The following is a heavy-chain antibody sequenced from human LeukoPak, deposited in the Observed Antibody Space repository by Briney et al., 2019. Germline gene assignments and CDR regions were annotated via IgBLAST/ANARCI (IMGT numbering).Heavy chain of an antibody. D-gene: IGHD3-22*01. CDR2: ISSSSDYI. Sequence: GGSLRLSCAASGFTFSSYGMNWVRQAPGKGLEWVSSISSSSDYIYYADSVRGRFTISRDNSKNTLYLQMNSLRAEDTAVYYCAEGGYYDSSGYLFDYWGQGTLVTVSS. V-gene: IGHV3-21*04. CDR3: AEGGYYDSSGYLFDY. CDR1: GFTFSSYG. J-gene: IGHJ4*02.